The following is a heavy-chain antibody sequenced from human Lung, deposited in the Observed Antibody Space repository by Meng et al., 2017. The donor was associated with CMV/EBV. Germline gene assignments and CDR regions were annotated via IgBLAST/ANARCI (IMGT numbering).Heavy chain of an antibody. V-gene: IGHV3-30*04. CDR1: GFTFSSYA. Sequence: GGSXRLSCAASGFTFSSYAMHWVRQAPGKGLEWVAVISYDGSNKYYADSVKGRFTISRDNSKNTLYLQMNSLRAEDTAVYYCARTGGGVSRAAFDIWGQGXMVTVSS. CDR3: ARTGGGVSRAAFDI. J-gene: IGHJ3*02. CDR2: ISYDGSNK. D-gene: IGHD3-16*01.